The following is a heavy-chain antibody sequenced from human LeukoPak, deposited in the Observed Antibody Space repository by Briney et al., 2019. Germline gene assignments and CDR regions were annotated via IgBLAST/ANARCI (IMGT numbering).Heavy chain of an antibody. CDR1: GITFSSYS. V-gene: IGHV3-48*01. Sequence: GGSLRLSCAASGITFSSYSMNWVRQAPGKGLEWISYLSSDNYTIYYADSVKGRFTISRDNAKDSLYLQMNSLGAEDTAVYYCARVATDGGGFDPWGQGTLVTVSS. CDR3: ARVATDGGGFDP. CDR2: LSSDNYTI. D-gene: IGHD3-16*01. J-gene: IGHJ5*02.